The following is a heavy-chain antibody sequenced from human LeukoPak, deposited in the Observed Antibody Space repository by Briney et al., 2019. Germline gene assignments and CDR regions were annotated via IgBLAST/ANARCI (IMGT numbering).Heavy chain of an antibody. D-gene: IGHD6-19*01. CDR1: GGSITPYY. V-gene: IGHV4-59*08. Sequence: SETLSLTCTVSGGSITPYYWSWIRQPPGKGLEWIGYIYYTGGTNYNPSLKSRVTISVDTSKNQFSLKLSSVTAADTAVYFCAKYGNSGWVIDNWGQGTLVTVSS. J-gene: IGHJ4*02. CDR2: IYYTGGT. CDR3: AKYGNSGWVIDN.